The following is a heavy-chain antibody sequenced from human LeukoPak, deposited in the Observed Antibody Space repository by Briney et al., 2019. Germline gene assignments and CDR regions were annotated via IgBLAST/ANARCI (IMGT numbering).Heavy chain of an antibody. V-gene: IGHV4-39*01. D-gene: IGHD1-26*01. CDR1: GGFIGRSSDD. CDR2: IIYSGTT. Sequence: SQTLSPACTVAGGFIGRSSDDWGWTRHHPGKGLEWIGSIIYSGTTYYNPSLETPVTLSVDTSKNPFTLRLSSLTTPARAVYDCSSHSSTTNFACGGQATLLTVHS. J-gene: IGHJ4*02. CDR3: SSHSSTTNFAC.